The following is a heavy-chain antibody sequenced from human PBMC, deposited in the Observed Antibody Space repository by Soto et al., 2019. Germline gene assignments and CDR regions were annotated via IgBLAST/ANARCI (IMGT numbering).Heavy chain of an antibody. CDR2: IYWNDEK. J-gene: IGHJ4*02. Sequence: QITLKESGPTLVNPTQTLTLTCTFSGFSLSTSGVGVGWIRQPPEKALEWLALIYWNDEKRSSPSLKSRLTITKDTSHTQVVLTMTNMDPVDTATYYCAHSPCSGGACYHRFDYWGQGTLVTVSS. CDR3: AHSPCSGGACYHRFDY. D-gene: IGHD2-15*01. CDR1: GFSLSTSGVG. V-gene: IGHV2-5*01.